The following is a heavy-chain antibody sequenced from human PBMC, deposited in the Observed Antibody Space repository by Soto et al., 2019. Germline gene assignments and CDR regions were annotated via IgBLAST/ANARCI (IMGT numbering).Heavy chain of an antibody. Sequence: GESLKISCKGSGYSFTSYWIGWVRQMPGKGLEWMGIIYPGDSDTSYSPSFQGQVTISADKSISTAYLQWSSLKASDTAMYYCARPRYYGSGSYSSYYYYGMDVWGQGTTVTVSS. V-gene: IGHV5-51*01. CDR1: GYSFTSYW. CDR3: ARPRYYGSGSYSSYYYYGMDV. D-gene: IGHD3-10*01. CDR2: IYPGDSDT. J-gene: IGHJ6*02.